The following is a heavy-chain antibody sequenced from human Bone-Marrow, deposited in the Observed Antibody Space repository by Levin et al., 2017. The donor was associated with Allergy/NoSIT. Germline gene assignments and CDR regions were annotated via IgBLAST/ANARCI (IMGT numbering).Heavy chain of an antibody. V-gene: IGHV3-23*01. CDR3: AKTPRLNVVVPAAMLAPGWYFDL. J-gene: IGHJ2*01. CDR1: GFTFSSYA. D-gene: IGHD2-2*01. Sequence: SCAASGFTFSSYAMSWVRQAPGKGLEWVSAISGSGGSTYYADSVKGRFTISRDNSKNTLYLQMNSLRAEDTAVYYCAKTPRLNVVVPAAMLAPGWYFDLWGRGTLVTVSS. CDR2: ISGSGGST.